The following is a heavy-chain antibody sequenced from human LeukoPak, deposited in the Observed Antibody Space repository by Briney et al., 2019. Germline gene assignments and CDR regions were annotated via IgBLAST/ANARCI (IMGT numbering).Heavy chain of an antibody. Sequence: PSETLSLTCTVSGVSISSYYWSWIRQPAGKGLEWIGRIYTNGSTNYKPSLKSRVTISVDTSKNQFSLKLSSVTAADTAVYYCARGGYYGSGNDFRFDPWGQGTLVTVSS. V-gene: IGHV4-4*07. CDR1: GVSISSYY. CDR3: ARGGYYGSGNDFRFDP. CDR2: IYTNGST. D-gene: IGHD3-10*01. J-gene: IGHJ5*02.